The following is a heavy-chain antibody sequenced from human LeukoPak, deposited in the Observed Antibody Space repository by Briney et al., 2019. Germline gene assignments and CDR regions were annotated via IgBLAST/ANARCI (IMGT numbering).Heavy chain of an antibody. J-gene: IGHJ4*02. D-gene: IGHD6-19*01. CDR3: ARIAPDSSGWYHFDF. CDR1: GFTVTSNC. CDR2: IYSGGST. Sequence: GGSLRLSCAASGFTVTSNCMNWVRQAPGKGLEWVSVIYSGGSTNYADSVKGRFTISRDNSKNTLYLQMNSLRAEDTAVYYCARIAPDSSGWYHFDFWGQGTLVTVSS. V-gene: IGHV3-53*01.